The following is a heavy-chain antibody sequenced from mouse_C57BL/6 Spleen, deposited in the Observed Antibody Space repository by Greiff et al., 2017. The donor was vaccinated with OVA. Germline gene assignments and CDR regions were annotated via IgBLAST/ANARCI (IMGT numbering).Heavy chain of an antibody. Sequence: VQLQQSGAELVRPGASVTLSCKASGYTFTDYEMHWVKQTPVHGLEWIGAIDPETGGTAYNQKFKGKAILTAYKSSSTAYMELRSLTSEDSAVYYCTRHREGENWGQGTTLTVSS. CDR1: GYTFTDYE. J-gene: IGHJ2*01. CDR3: TRHREGEN. CDR2: IDPETGGT. V-gene: IGHV1-15*01.